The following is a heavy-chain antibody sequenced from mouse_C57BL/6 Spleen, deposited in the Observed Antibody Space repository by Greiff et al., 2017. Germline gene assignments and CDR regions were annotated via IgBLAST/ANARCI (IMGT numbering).Heavy chain of an antibody. V-gene: IGHV1-15*01. CDR2: IDPETGGT. Sequence: VQLQQSGAELVRPGASVTLSCKASGYTFTDYEMHWVKQTPVHGLEWIGAIDPETGGTAYNQKFKGKAILTADKSSSTAYMELRSLTSEDSAVYYCTRRWYYDYFDYWGQGTTLTVSS. D-gene: IGHD1-1*01. J-gene: IGHJ2*01. CDR3: TRRWYYDYFDY. CDR1: GYTFTDYE.